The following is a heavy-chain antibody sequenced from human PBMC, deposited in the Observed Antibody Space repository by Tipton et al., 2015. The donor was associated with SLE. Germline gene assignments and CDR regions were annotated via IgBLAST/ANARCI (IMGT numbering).Heavy chain of an antibody. V-gene: IGHV3-23*01. CDR1: GFTFSSYA. CDR2: ISGSGGST. CDR3: AKGIVVVITVFDY. J-gene: IGHJ4*02. Sequence: SLRLSCAASGFTFSSYAMSWVRQAPGKGLEWVSAISGSGGSTYYADSVKGRFTISRDNSKNTLYLQMNSLRAEDTAVYYCAKGIVVVITVFDYRGQGTLVTVSS. D-gene: IGHD3-22*01.